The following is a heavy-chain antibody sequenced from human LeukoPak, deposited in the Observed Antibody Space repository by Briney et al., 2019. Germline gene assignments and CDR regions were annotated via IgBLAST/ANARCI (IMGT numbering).Heavy chain of an antibody. D-gene: IGHD3-3*01. J-gene: IGHJ4*02. CDR3: ARERERFLNL. Sequence: PGGSLRLSCAASGFTFSSYAMDWVRQAPGKGLEWVAVISYDGSNKYYTDSVKGRFTISRDNSKNTLYLEMNSLRAEDTAVYYCARERERFLNLWGQGTLVTVSS. CDR2: ISYDGSNK. V-gene: IGHV3-30*04. CDR1: GFTFSSYA.